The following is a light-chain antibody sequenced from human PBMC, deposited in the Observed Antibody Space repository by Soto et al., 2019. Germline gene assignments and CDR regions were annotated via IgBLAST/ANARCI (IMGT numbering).Light chain of an antibody. J-gene: IGKJ4*01. V-gene: IGKV3-11*01. CDR2: DAS. Sequence: DIVLTQSPGTVSVSLGERASLSCRASQNVDTFLACYQQKPGKAPRLLIYDASLRSTGIPARLSGSGSGTDFTLTITSLEPEDCAVYYCQQRNKWPLTFRAGTRVEI. CDR1: QNVDTF. CDR3: QQRNKWPLT.